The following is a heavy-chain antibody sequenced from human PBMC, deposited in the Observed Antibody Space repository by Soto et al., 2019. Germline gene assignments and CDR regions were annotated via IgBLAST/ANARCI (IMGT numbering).Heavy chain of an antibody. CDR3: ARGATMVRGVITPNYYYYYMDV. CDR2: INPNSGGT. V-gene: IGHV1-2*04. Sequence: ASVKVSCTASGYTFTGYYMHWVRQAPGQGLEWMGWINPNSGGTNYAQKFQGWVTMTRDTSISTAYMELSRLRSDDTAVYYCARGATMVRGVITPNYYYYYMDVWGKGTTVTVSS. D-gene: IGHD3-10*01. CDR1: GYTFTGYY. J-gene: IGHJ6*03.